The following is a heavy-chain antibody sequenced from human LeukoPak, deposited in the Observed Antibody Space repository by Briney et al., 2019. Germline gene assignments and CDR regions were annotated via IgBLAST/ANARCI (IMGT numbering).Heavy chain of an antibody. V-gene: IGHV4-34*01. CDR1: GGSFSGYY. Sequence: SETLSLTCAVYGGSFSGYYWGWIRQPPGKGLEWIGSIYYSGSTYYNPSLKSRVTISVDTSKNQFSLKLSSVTAADTAVYYCARDGMQDYGDYGIDYWGQGTLVTVSS. D-gene: IGHD4-17*01. CDR3: ARDGMQDYGDYGIDY. J-gene: IGHJ4*02. CDR2: IYYSGST.